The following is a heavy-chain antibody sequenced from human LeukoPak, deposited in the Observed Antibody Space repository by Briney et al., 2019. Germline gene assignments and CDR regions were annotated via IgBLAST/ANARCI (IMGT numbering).Heavy chain of an antibody. D-gene: IGHD5-18*01. CDR3: AKARRDTAMETGI. V-gene: IGHV3-23*01. CDR2: ISGSGGST. J-gene: IGHJ4*02. CDR1: GFTFSSYG. Sequence: GGSLRLSCAASGFTFSSYGMSWVRQAPGKGPEWVSAISGSGGSTYYADSVKGRFTISRDNSKNTLYLQMNSLRAEDTAVYYCAKARRDTAMETGIGGQGTLVTVSS.